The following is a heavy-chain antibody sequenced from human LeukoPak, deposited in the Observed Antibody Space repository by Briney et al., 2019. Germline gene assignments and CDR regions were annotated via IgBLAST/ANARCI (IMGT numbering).Heavy chain of an antibody. D-gene: IGHD2-2*01. V-gene: IGHV1-8*01. CDR2: MNPNSGNT. CDR3: ARGKYCSSTSCFMKALLKGDYYYYYYMDV. Sequence: GASVRVSCKASGYTFTSYDINWGQQATGQGLEWMGWMNPNSGNTGYAQKFQGRVTMTRNTSISTAYMELSSLRAEDTAVYYCARGKYCSSTSCFMKALLKGDYYYYYYMDVWGKGTTVTVSS. J-gene: IGHJ6*03. CDR1: GYTFTSYD.